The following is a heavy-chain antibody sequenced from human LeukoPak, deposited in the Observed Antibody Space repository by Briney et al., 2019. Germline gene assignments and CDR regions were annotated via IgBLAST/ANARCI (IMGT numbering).Heavy chain of an antibody. D-gene: IGHD2-15*01. CDR1: GYTFTSYG. CDR2: ISTYNGNT. V-gene: IGHV1-18*04. CDR3: ARDNCSGGSCYYDY. J-gene: IGHJ4*02. Sequence: GASVTVSCTASGYTFTSYGISWVRQAPGQGLEWMGWISTYNGNTNYAQKLQGRVTMTTDTSTNTAYMELRSLRSDDTAVYYCARDNCSGGSCYYDYWGQGTLVTVSS.